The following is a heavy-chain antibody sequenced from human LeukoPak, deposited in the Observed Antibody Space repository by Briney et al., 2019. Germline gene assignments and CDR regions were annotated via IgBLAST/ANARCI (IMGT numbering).Heavy chain of an antibody. V-gene: IGHV3-23*01. J-gene: IGHJ4*02. CDR1: GFTFSSYA. Sequence: PGGSLRLSCAASGFTFSSYATTWVRQAPGKGLEWVSVISASGGGTSYADSVKGRSTISRDNSKNMLYLQMNGLSVEDTAVYYCAKGRSTSWKASYYFDYWGQGTQLTVSS. D-gene: IGHD2-2*01. CDR3: AKGRSTSWKASYYFDY. CDR2: ISASGGGT.